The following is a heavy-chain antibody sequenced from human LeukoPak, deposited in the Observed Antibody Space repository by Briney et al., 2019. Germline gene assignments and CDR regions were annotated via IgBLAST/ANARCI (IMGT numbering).Heavy chain of an antibody. J-gene: IGHJ4*02. Sequence: PSETLPLTCTVSGGSISSGGYYWSWIRQHPGKGLEWIGYMYYLGTTYYNPSLKSRVTISVDTSKNQFSLELGSVTGAGTGVYYCXRXVNXFWSGFSYYFDYWGQGTLVTVSS. CDR3: XRXVNXFWSGFSYYFDY. D-gene: IGHD3-3*01. CDR2: MYYLGTT. V-gene: IGHV4-31*03. CDR1: GGSISSGGYY.